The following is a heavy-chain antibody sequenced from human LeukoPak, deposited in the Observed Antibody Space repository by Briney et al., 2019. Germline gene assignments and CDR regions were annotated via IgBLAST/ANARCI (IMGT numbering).Heavy chain of an antibody. J-gene: IGHJ4*02. Sequence: YPSETLSLTCTVSGGSISSSSYYWGWIRQPPGKGLEWIGSIYYTGSTNYNPSLKSRVTISVDTSKTQFSLRLSSVTAADTAVYYCARDRPSWNYFDYWGQGTLVTVSS. D-gene: IGHD2-2*01. CDR2: IYYTGST. CDR1: GGSISSSSYY. V-gene: IGHV4-39*07. CDR3: ARDRPSWNYFDY.